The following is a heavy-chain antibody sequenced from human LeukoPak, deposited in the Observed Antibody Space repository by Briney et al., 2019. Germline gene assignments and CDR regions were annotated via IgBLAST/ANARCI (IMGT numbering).Heavy chain of an antibody. D-gene: IGHD3-3*01. CDR2: IIPILGIA. CDR3: ARAQLYYDFWSGSLGWFDP. CDR1: GGTFSSYA. J-gene: IGHJ5*02. Sequence: GASVKVSCKASGGTFSSYAISWVRQAPGQGLEWMGRIIPILGIANYAQKFQGRVTITADKSTSTAYMELSSLRSEDTAVYYCARAQLYYDFWSGSLGWFDPWGQGTLVTVSS. V-gene: IGHV1-69*04.